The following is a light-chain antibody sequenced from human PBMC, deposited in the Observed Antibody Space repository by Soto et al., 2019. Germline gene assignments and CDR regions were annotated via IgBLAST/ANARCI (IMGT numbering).Light chain of an antibody. V-gene: IGKV4-1*01. CDR1: QSVLYSSNNRNY. J-gene: IGKJ1*01. CDR2: WAS. Sequence: DIVMTQSPDSLAVSLGERATINCKSSQSVLYSSNNRNYLAGYQQKPDQPPKLLIYWASTRESGVPDRFSGSGSGTDFTLTISSLQAEDVAVYYCQQYYSTPRAFGQGTKVEIK. CDR3: QQYYSTPRA.